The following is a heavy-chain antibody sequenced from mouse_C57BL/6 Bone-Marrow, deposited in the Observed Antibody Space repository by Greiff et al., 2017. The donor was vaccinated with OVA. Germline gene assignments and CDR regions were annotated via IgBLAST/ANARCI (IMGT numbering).Heavy chain of an antibody. CDR3: ARSPSPYYYGSSYEDY. D-gene: IGHD1-1*01. Sequence: VQLQQPGAELVKPGASVKLSCKASGYTFTSYWMQWVKQRPGQGLEWIGEIDPSDSYNNYNQKFKGKATLTVDTSSSTAYMQLSSLTSEDSAVYYCARSPSPYYYGSSYEDYWGQGTTLTVSS. J-gene: IGHJ2*01. V-gene: IGHV1-50*01. CDR1: GYTFTSYW. CDR2: IDPSDSYN.